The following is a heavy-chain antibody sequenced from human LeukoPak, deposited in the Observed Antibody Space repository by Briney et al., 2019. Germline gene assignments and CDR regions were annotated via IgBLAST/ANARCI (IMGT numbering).Heavy chain of an antibody. Sequence: PSETLSLTCAVYGGSFSGYYWSWIRQPPGKGLEWIGEINHSGSTNYNPSLKSRVTISVDKSKNQFSLKLSSVTAADTAVYYCARGAMVRGVIEGYHDAFDIWGQGTMVTVSS. CDR3: ARGAMVRGVIEGYHDAFDI. V-gene: IGHV4-34*01. CDR1: GGSFSGYY. D-gene: IGHD3-10*01. J-gene: IGHJ3*02. CDR2: INHSGST.